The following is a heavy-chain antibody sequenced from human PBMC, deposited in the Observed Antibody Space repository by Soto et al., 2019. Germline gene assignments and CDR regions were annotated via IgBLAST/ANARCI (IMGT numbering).Heavy chain of an antibody. CDR2: ISGSGGST. Sequence: LRLSCAASGFTFSSYAMSWVRQAPGKGLEWVSAISGSGGSTYYADSVKGRFTISRDNPKNTLYLQMNSLRAEDTAVYYCANTVTTAYYGMDVWGQGTTVTVSS. V-gene: IGHV3-23*01. D-gene: IGHD4-4*01. CDR3: ANTVTTAYYGMDV. CDR1: GFTFSSYA. J-gene: IGHJ6*02.